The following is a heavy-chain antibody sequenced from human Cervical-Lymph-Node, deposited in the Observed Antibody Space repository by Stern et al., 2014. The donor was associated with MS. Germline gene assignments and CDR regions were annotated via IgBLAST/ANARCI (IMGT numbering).Heavy chain of an antibody. CDR3: ARDSSGFPYHFDF. D-gene: IGHD3-22*01. Sequence: MPLVESGAEVQMTGSSVKVSCKASGGTFSRNAINWVRQAPGPGLEWMGGIIPILGPAKYAQKFQGRVTITADDSTSTAYMELASLTSEDTAVYYCARDSSGFPYHFDFWGQGTLVTVSS. CDR2: IIPILGPA. J-gene: IGHJ4*02. V-gene: IGHV1-69*01. CDR1: GGTFSRNA.